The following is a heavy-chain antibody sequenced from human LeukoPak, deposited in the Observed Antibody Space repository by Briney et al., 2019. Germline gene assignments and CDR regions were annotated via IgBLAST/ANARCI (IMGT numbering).Heavy chain of an antibody. CDR2: MNPNSGHT. CDR3: AMYYYDTSGPYVGAFDI. CDR1: GYTFNSHD. Sequence: ASVKVSCKASGYTFNSHDVNWLRQATGQGLEWLGWMNPNSGHTGFAQKFQGRVTMTRDTSISTAYMELSSLRSEDTAMYYCAMYYYDTSGPYVGAFDIWGQGTMVTVSS. V-gene: IGHV1-8*01. D-gene: IGHD3-22*01. J-gene: IGHJ3*02.